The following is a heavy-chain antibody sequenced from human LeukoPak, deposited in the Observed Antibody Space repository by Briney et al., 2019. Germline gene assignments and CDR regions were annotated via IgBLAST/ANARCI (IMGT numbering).Heavy chain of an antibody. CDR2: ISYDGSNK. D-gene: IGHD6-13*01. Sequence: PGGSLRLSCAASGFTFSSYAMHWVRQAPGKGLEWVAVISYDGSNKYYADSAKGRFTITRDNSKNTLYLQMNILRAEDTALYYCARAANSSSWCEDYWGQGTLVTVSS. CDR1: GFTFSSYA. V-gene: IGHV3-30-3*01. J-gene: IGHJ4*02. CDR3: ARAANSSSWCEDY.